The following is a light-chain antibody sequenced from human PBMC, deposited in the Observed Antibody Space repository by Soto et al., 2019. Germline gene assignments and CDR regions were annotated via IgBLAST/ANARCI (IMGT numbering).Light chain of an antibody. CDR1: GSNIATNS. J-gene: IGLJ2*01. CDR2: STN. Sequence: QSVLTQPPSASGTPGQRVTISCSGSGSNIATNSVNWYQHLPGTAPKLLMYSTNQRPSGVPARFSGSRSGNTASLTISGLQADDEAYYYCCSYAGSDTLFGGGTKLTVL. CDR3: CSYAGSDTL. V-gene: IGLV1-44*01.